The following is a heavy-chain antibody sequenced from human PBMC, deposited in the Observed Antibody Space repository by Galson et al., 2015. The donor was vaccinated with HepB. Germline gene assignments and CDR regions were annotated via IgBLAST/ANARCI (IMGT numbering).Heavy chain of an antibody. J-gene: IGHJ6*02. CDR1: GFTFKTHS. D-gene: IGHD2-21*01. CDR2: ISSSSSAI. Sequence: SLRLSCAASGFTFKTHSMNWVRQAPGKGLEWVSYISSSSSAIYYADSVKGRFTIFRDNAKNSLYLQMNNLRTADTAVYYCARDLPWSFRGYGMDVWGQGTTVTVSS. CDR3: ARDLPWSFRGYGMDV. V-gene: IGHV3-48*04.